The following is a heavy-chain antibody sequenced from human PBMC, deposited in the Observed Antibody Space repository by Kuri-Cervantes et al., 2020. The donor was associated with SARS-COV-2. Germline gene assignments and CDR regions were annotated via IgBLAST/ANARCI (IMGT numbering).Heavy chain of an antibody. CDR3: TSNDFWSGYSPY. CDR2: IRSKAYGGTT. Sequence: GESLKISCAASGFPFINYPMSWVRQAPGKGLEWVGFIRSKAYGGTTEYAASVKGRFTISRDDSKSIAYLQMNSLKTEDTAVYYCTSNDFWSGYSPYWGQGTLVTVSS. CDR1: GFPFINYP. D-gene: IGHD3-3*01. V-gene: IGHV3-49*02. J-gene: IGHJ4*02.